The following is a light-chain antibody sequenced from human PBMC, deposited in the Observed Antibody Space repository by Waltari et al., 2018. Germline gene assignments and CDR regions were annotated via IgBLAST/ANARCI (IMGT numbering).Light chain of an antibody. V-gene: IGKV4-1*01. CDR1: QSVLDSSNNKTY. J-gene: IGKJ2*01. Sequence: DIVVTQSPDSLAVSLGERATINCKSSQSVLDSSNNKTYLAWYQQKQGQPPKLLIYWASSLESGVPDRFIVSVSRTDFTLSISSLQSEDVAVYYFQQYYYTPLVTFGQWTKLEI. CDR3: QQYYYTPLVT. CDR2: WAS.